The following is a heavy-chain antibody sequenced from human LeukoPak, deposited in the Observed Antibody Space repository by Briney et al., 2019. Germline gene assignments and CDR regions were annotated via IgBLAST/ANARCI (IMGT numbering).Heavy chain of an antibody. J-gene: IGHJ4*02. CDR2: ISYDGSNK. V-gene: IGHV3-30-3*01. CDR3: ARDGAEQWLVPYDY. D-gene: IGHD6-19*01. CDR1: GFTFSSYA. Sequence: GGSLRLSCAASGFTFSSYAMHWVRQAPGKGLEWAAVISYDGSNKYYADSVKGRFTISRDNSKNTLYLQMNSLRAEDTAVYYCARDGAEQWLVPYDYWGQGTLVTVSS.